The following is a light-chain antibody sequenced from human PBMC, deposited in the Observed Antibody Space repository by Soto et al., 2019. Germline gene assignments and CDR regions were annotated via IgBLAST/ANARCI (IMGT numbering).Light chain of an antibody. J-gene: IGKJ1*01. CDR3: HQYNSFSPWT. CDR2: DAS. CDR1: QSIRGW. Sequence: DIQMTQSPSTLSASVGDRVTITCRASQSIRGWLAWYQQKPGKAPNLLIYDASRLKSGVPSRFSGRGSGTEFTLTITSLQPDDFATSYCHQYNSFSPWTFGQGTKVEV. V-gene: IGKV1-5*01.